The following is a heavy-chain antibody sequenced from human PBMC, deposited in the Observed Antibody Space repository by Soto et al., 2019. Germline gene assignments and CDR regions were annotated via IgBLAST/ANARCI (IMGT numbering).Heavy chain of an antibody. J-gene: IGHJ4*02. D-gene: IGHD6-19*01. Sequence: QVQLVESGGGVVQPGRSLRLSCAASGFTFSSYGMHWVRQAPGKGLEWVAVIWYDGSNKYYADSVKGRFTISRDNSKNTLYLQMNSLRAEDTAVYYCARDSMAVAARRYCDYWGQGTLVTVSS. CDR1: GFTFSSYG. CDR3: ARDSMAVAARRYCDY. CDR2: IWYDGSNK. V-gene: IGHV3-33*01.